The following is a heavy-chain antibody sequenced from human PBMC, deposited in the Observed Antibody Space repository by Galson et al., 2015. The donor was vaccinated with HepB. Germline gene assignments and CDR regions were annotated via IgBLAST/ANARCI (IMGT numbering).Heavy chain of an antibody. Sequence: SLRLSCAASGFTFSSYGMHWVRQAPGKGLEWVAVISYDGSNKYYADSVKGRFTISRDNSKNTLYLQMNSLRAEDTAVYYCARGDYDYIWGSYRSNAFDIWGQGTMVTVSS. CDR2: ISYDGSNK. D-gene: IGHD3-16*02. J-gene: IGHJ3*02. V-gene: IGHV3-30*03. CDR3: ARGDYDYIWGSYRSNAFDI. CDR1: GFTFSSYG.